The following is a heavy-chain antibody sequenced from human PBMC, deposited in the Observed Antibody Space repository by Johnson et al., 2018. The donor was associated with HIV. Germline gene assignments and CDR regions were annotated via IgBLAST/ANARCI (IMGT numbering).Heavy chain of an antibody. CDR1: GFTFSDYY. V-gene: IGHV3-11*04. Sequence: QVQLVESGGGVVRRGGSLRLSCAASGFTFSDYYMSWIRQAPGKGLAWVSSISSSGTSIFYADSVKGRFTISRDNAKKLLYIQMSGLTGEDTATYYCARESTPWGGDYVGYSFDLWGQGTTVTVTS. CDR3: ARESTPWGGDYVGYSFDL. CDR2: ISSSGTSI. J-gene: IGHJ3*01. D-gene: IGHD4-17*01.